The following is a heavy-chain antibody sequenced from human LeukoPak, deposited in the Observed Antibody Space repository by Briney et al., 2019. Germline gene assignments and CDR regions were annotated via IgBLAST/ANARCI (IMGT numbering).Heavy chain of an antibody. CDR2: IYTSGST. V-gene: IGHV4-4*07. CDR1: GGSISSYY. D-gene: IGHD4-11*01. J-gene: IGHJ6*03. Sequence: PSETLSLTCTVSGGSISSYYWSWIRQPAGKGLEWIGRIYTSGSTNYNPSLKSRVTMSVDTSKNQFSLKLSSVTAADTAVYYCAREGYSNYYYYYYYMDVWGKGTTVTVSS. CDR3: AREGYSNYYYYYYYMDV.